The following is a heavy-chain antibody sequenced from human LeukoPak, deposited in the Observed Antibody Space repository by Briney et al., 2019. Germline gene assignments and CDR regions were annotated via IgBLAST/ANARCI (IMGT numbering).Heavy chain of an antibody. CDR1: GYTFTSYG. J-gene: IGHJ3*02. CDR2: VSAYNGNT. V-gene: IGHV1-18*01. CDR3: AILVGVLTGPDAFDI. Sequence: GASVKVSCKASGYTFTSYGISWVRQAPGQGLEWIGWVSAYNGNTNYAQKLQGRVTMTTDTSTSTAYMELRSLRSDDTAVYYCAILVGVLTGPDAFDIWGQGTMVTVSS. D-gene: IGHD3-9*01.